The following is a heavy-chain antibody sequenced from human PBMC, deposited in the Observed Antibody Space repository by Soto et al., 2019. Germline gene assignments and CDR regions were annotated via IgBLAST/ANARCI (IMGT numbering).Heavy chain of an antibody. CDR1: GFTFSSYG. J-gene: IGHJ4*02. V-gene: IGHV3-23*01. CDR2: ISSSGGSA. Sequence: GGSLRLSCAASGFTFSSYGMSWVRQAPGKGLEWVSAISSSGGSAYYADSVKGRFTISRDNSKNTLYLQMNSLRAEDTAVYYCARGATSPSYWGQGTLVTVSS. CDR3: ARGATSPSY.